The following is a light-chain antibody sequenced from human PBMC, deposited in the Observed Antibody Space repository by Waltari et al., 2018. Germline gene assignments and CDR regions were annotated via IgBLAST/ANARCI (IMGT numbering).Light chain of an antibody. CDR3: QQYADLPWT. V-gene: IGKV1-33*01. Sequence: DFQMTQSPSSLSASVGDRVTITCQASQDISNYLKWYQQKPGKAPKLLISAAFNLETGVPSRFSGGRSGTDFTFTITSLQPEDIATYHCQQYADLPWTFGQGTRVEIK. CDR1: QDISNY. J-gene: IGKJ1*01. CDR2: AAF.